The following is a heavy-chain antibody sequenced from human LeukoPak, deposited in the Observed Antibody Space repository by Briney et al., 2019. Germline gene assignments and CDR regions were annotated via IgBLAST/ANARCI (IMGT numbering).Heavy chain of an antibody. CDR3: AKEDRSGYLNY. CDR2: ISGSGGST. Sequence: GGSLRLSCAASGFTFSSYGMGWVRQAPGKGLEWVSVISGSGGSTYYADSVKGRFTISRDNSKNTLYLQMNSLRAEDTAVYYCAKEDRSGYLNYWGQRTLVTVSS. CDR1: GFTFSSYG. D-gene: IGHD3-22*01. J-gene: IGHJ4*02. V-gene: IGHV3-23*01.